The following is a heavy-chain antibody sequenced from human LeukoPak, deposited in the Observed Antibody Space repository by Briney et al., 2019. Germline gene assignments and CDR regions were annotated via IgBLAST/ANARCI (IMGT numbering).Heavy chain of an antibody. Sequence: PSETLSLTCAVNGGSFSGYFWSWIRQPPGKGLEWIGEINHSGSTYYNASLKSRITISVDTSKRQFSLKLSSVTAADTAVYYCARTGGTVARRSYFQHWGQGTLVTVSS. CDR2: INHSGST. V-gene: IGHV4-34*01. J-gene: IGHJ1*01. CDR3: ARTGGTVARRSYFQH. D-gene: IGHD4-23*01. CDR1: GGSFSGYF.